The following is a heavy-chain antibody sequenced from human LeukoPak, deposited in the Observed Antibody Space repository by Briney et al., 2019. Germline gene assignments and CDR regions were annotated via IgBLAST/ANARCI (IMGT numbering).Heavy chain of an antibody. CDR2: ISSSSSYI. CDR3: ATGNRDGYNLPLWY. D-gene: IGHD5-24*01. CDR1: GFTFSSYS. J-gene: IGHJ4*02. V-gene: IGHV3-21*01. Sequence: GGSLRLSCAASGFTFSSYSMNWVRQASGKGLEWVSSISSSSSYIYYADSVKGRFTISRDNAKNSLYLQMNSLRAEDTAVYYCATGNRDGYNLPLWYWGQGTLVTVSS.